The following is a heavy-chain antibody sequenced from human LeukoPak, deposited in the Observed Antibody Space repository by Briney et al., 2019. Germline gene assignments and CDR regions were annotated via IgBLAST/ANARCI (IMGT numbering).Heavy chain of an antibody. CDR1: GGSISSYY. Sequence: SETLSLTCTVSGGSISSYYWSWIRQAPGKGLEWIGYISYSGTTNYNPSLKSRVTMSVDTSKNQFSLKLSSVTAADTAVYYCARGGYYGSGNDFRFDPWGQGTLVTVSS. J-gene: IGHJ5*02. V-gene: IGHV4-59*01. D-gene: IGHD3-10*01. CDR2: ISYSGTT. CDR3: ARGGYYGSGNDFRFDP.